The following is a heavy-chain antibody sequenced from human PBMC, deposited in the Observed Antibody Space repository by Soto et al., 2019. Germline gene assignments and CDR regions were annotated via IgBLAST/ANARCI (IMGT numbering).Heavy chain of an antibody. CDR1: GGTFSSYA. CDR2: ISPIFGTA. CDR3: ARDRDGDYYHGMDV. Sequence: SVKVSCKASGGTFSSYAISWVRQAPGQGLEWMGGISPIFGTANYAQKFQGRVTITADKSTSTAYMELSSLRSEDTAVYYCARDRDGDYYHGMDVWRQGTTVTASS. V-gene: IGHV1-69*06. D-gene: IGHD4-17*01. J-gene: IGHJ6*02.